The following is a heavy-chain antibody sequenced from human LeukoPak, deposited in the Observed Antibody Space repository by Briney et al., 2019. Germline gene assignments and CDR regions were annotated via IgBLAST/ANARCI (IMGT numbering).Heavy chain of an antibody. Sequence: SETLSLTCAVDGASFSGYYWSWIRQPPGKGLEWMGEIHHSGSTNYNPSLKSRVTMSVDTSKNQFSLKLSSVTVADTAVYYCARRRGDYGWGELDYWGQGTLVTVSS. J-gene: IGHJ4*02. CDR2: IHHSGST. CDR3: ARRRGDYGWGELDY. D-gene: IGHD3-10*01. V-gene: IGHV4-34*01. CDR1: GASFSGYY.